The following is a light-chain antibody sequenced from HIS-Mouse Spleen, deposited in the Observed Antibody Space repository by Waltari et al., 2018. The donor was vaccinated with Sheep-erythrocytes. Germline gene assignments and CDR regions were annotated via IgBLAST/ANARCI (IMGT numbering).Light chain of an antibody. J-gene: IGLJ2*01. CDR2: QDS. CDR1: KLGDKY. V-gene: IGLV3-1*01. Sequence: SYELTQPPSVSVSPGQTASITCSGDKLGDKYAYWYQQKPCQSPVLVIYQDSKRPSGIPERFSGSNSGNTATLTISGTQAMDEADYYCQAWDSSTAVFGGGTKLTVL. CDR3: QAWDSSTAV.